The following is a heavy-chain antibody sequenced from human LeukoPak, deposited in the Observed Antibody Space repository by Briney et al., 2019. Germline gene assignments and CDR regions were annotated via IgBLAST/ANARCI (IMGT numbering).Heavy chain of an antibody. CDR3: AKDRLRGRGSGYVPGVFDY. Sequence: GGSLRLSCAASGFTFSCYEMNWVRQAPGKGLEWVSYISSSGSTIYYADSVKGRFTISRDNAKNSLYLQMNSLRAEDTAVYYCAKDRLRGRGSGYVPGVFDYWGQGTLVTVSS. CDR2: ISSSGSTI. J-gene: IGHJ4*02. CDR1: GFTFSCYE. V-gene: IGHV3-48*03. D-gene: IGHD3-22*01.